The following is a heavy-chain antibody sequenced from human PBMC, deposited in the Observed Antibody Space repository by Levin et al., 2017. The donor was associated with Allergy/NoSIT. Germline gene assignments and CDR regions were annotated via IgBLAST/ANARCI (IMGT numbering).Heavy chain of an antibody. J-gene: IGHJ4*02. V-gene: IGHV3-48*01. CDR1: GFSFSSFS. CDR3: ARGPYSNSFDY. D-gene: IGHD6-6*01. CDR2: ISSSSSSI. Sequence: PGGSLRLSCAASGFSFSSFSMNWVRQAPGKGLEWVSYISSSSSSIYYADSVKGRFTISRDNAKNSLYLQMNSLRAEDTAVYYCARGPYSNSFDYWGQGTLVTVSP.